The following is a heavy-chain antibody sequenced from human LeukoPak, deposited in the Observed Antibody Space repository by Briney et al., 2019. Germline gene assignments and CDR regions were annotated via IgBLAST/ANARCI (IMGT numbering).Heavy chain of an antibody. CDR2: IYPNSGGT. J-gene: IGHJ4*02. CDR3: ARVGGYYYGSGSYNY. D-gene: IGHD3-10*01. CDR1: GYTFTGYY. Sequence: GASGKVSCKASGYTFTGYYMHWVRRAPGQGIEWMGWIYPNSGGTNYAQKFQGRVTMTRDTSISTAYMELSRLRSDDTAVYYCARVGGYYYGSGSYNYWGQGTLVTVSS. V-gene: IGHV1-2*02.